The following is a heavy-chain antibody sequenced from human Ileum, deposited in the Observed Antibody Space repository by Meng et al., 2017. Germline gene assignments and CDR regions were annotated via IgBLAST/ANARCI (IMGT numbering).Heavy chain of an antibody. CDR1: GFTFSNYG. V-gene: IGHV3-33*01. J-gene: IGHJ4*02. CDR3: ARDEGGLYFDY. CDR2: VWYDGSNK. D-gene: IGHD3-16*01. Sequence: QVQVVEPGGGVVQSGKSLRLSCAASGFTFSNYGMHWVRQAPGKGLEWVAVVWYDGSNKYYADSVKGRFTISRDNSKNTLYLQMNSLRAEDTAVYYCARDEGGLYFDYWGQGTLVTVSS.